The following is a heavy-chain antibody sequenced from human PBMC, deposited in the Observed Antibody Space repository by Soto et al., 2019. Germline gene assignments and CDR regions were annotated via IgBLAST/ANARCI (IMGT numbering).Heavy chain of an antibody. J-gene: IGHJ4*02. CDR3: ARFQSGNYVSGHFDS. CDR1: GVSSTSGAYS. Sequence: QLQLQESGSGLIKSSETLSLTCAVSGVSSTSGAYSWIWLRQPPGKGLEWIGHIYNSGSTYSNPAPRSRVAVSVARSKNPFSLRLPSVPAAHTAVYFWARFQSGNYVSGHFDSWGQGALVTVSS. V-gene: IGHV4-30-2*01. CDR2: IYNSGST. D-gene: IGHD3-10*01.